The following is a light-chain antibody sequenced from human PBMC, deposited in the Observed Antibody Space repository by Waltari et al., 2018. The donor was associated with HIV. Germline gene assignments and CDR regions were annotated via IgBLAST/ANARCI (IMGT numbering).Light chain of an antibody. Sequence: DIHMTQSPSTLTVSVGQRVTMSRRASQSIGTKLAWYQQKPGKAPSLLLFGASTLLSGVPSRFSGRGSGTEFTLTIANLQADDVAVYFCQQYETCCSFGRGT. CDR2: GAS. CDR1: QSIGTK. V-gene: IGKV1-5*03. J-gene: IGKJ2*01. CDR3: QQYETCCS.